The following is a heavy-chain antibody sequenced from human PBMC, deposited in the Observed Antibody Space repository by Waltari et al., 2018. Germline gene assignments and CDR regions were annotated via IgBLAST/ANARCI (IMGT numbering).Heavy chain of an antibody. CDR2: IYHTGTT. D-gene: IGHD3-9*01. V-gene: IGHV4-38-2*02. CDR1: NYSITSGSF. CDR3: ARDKGFYDVLPGRGWFDP. Sequence: QVQLQESGPGLVKPSETLSLTCTVPNYSITSGSFWGWIRQSPGKGLEWIGSIYHTGTTYFNPSLKSRVTISIDTSKKQFSLRLRSVTAADTGVYFCARDKGFYDVLPGRGWFDPWGQGTLVTVSS. J-gene: IGHJ5*02.